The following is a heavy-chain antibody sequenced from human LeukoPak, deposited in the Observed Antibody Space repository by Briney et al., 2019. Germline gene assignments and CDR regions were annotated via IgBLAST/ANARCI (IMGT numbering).Heavy chain of an antibody. J-gene: IGHJ3*01. CDR3: ARASIHSYDTSAGAFDL. CDR2: INWNGAAT. V-gene: IGHV3-20*01. D-gene: IGHD3-22*01. CDR1: GFPYGVYG. Sequence: GGSLRLPCGAWGFPYGVYGMMGLPEAPGGGLVGVCAINWNGAATGYADSVKGRFTISRDNDNNSLYLQMNSLRAEDTALYHCARASIHSYDTSAGAFDLWGQGTVVTV.